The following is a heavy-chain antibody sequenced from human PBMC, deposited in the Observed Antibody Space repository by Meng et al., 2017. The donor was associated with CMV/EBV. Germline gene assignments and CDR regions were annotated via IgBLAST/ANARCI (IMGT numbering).Heavy chain of an antibody. D-gene: IGHD3-10*01. CDR2: FSWNSGSI. CDR3: AKSQAYYYGSGSDHFDY. J-gene: IGHJ4*02. V-gene: IGHV3-9*01. Sequence: GSSLRPSCAASGFTFDDYAMHWFRQAPGKGLEWVSGFSWNSGSIGYPDSVRARFTISRDNAKNPLYLQLTSLRAEDTALYYCAKSQAYYYGSGSDHFDYWGQGTLVTVSS. CDR1: GFTFDDYA.